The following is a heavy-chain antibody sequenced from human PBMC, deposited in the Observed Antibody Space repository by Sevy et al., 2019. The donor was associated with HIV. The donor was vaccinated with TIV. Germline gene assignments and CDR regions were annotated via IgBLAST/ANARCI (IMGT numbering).Heavy chain of an antibody. CDR3: ARDGGLHLRLYYFDF. Sequence: GGSLRLSCVVSGIIFTSSGMHWVRQAPGKGLEWVAVISYHGRDKFYADSVKGRFTISRDNSEHTMYLEMNSLRVEDTAFYFCARDGGLHLRLYYFDFWGQGTLVTVSS. V-gene: IGHV3-30*03. J-gene: IGHJ4*02. D-gene: IGHD3-16*01. CDR2: ISYHGRDK. CDR1: GIIFTSSG.